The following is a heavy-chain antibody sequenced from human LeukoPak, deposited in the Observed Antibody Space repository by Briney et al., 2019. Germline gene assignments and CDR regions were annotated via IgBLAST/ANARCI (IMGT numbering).Heavy chain of an antibody. J-gene: IGHJ4*02. CDR1: GFTFSSYG. D-gene: IGHD3-3*01. Sequence: GGSLRLSCAASGFTFSSYGMHWVRQAPGKGLEWVAFIWYDGSNKYYADSVKGRFTISRDNSKNTLYLQMNSLRAEDTAVYYCAKDENFGVVMEGWGQGTLVTVSS. CDR2: IWYDGSNK. V-gene: IGHV3-30*02. CDR3: AKDENFGVVMEG.